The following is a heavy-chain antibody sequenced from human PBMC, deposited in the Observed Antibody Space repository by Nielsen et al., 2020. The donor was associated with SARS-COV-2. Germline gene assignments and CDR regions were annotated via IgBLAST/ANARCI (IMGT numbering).Heavy chain of an antibody. Sequence: GESLKISCAASGFTFSDYYMSWIRQAPGKGLEWVSYISSSSSYTNYADSVKGRFTISRDNAKNSLYLQMNSLRAEDTAVYYCANGHPYSSGWRHNFDYWGQGTLVTVSS. D-gene: IGHD6-19*01. V-gene: IGHV3-11*03. CDR1: GFTFSDYY. CDR2: ISSSSSYT. CDR3: ANGHPYSSGWRHNFDY. J-gene: IGHJ4*02.